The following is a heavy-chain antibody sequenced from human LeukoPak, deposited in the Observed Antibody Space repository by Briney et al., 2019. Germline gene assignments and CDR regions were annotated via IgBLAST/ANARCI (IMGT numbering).Heavy chain of an antibody. CDR2: ISDNT. J-gene: IGHJ3*02. CDR3: ASNVTTTPITTGGAFNI. V-gene: IGHV3-21*01. D-gene: IGHD4-17*01. CDR1: GFTFTTYC. Sequence: PGGSLRLSCAASGFTFTTYCMSWVRQAPGKGLEWISTISDNTYYADSVKGRFTVSRDNAQNSLHLQMNSLRAEDTAVYYCASNVTTTPITTGGAFNIWGQGTMVTVSS.